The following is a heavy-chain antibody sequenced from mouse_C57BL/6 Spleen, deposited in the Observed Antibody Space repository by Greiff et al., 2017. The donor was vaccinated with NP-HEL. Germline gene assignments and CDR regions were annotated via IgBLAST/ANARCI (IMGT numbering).Heavy chain of an antibody. CDR3: ARGDYSVRFAY. Sequence: VQLQQPGPELVKPGASVKMSCKASGYTFTDYNMHWVKQSHGKSLEWIGYINPNNGGTSYNQKFKGKATLTVDKSSSTAYMELRSLTSEDSAVYYCARGDYSVRFAYWGQGTLVTVSA. D-gene: IGHD2-12*01. J-gene: IGHJ3*01. V-gene: IGHV1-22*01. CDR1: GYTFTDYN. CDR2: INPNNGGT.